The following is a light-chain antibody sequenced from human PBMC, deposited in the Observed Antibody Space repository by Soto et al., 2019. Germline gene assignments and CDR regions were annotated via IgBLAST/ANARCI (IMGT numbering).Light chain of an antibody. CDR2: CKSDSDK. Sequence: QPVLTQTSSLSASPGASASLTCTLRSGINVGIYRIYWFQQKPGSPPQYLLSCKSDSDKQQGSGVPSHFSGSKDASANAGILLISGLQAEDEADHDCMIWPSGAWVFGGGTKLTVL. CDR1: SGINVGIYR. V-gene: IGLV5-45*03. J-gene: IGLJ3*02. CDR3: MIWPSGAWV.